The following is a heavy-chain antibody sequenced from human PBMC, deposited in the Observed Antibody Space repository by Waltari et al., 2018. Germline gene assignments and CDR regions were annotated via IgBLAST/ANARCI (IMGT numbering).Heavy chain of an antibody. D-gene: IGHD6-19*01. Sequence: QVQLQESGPGLVKPSETLSLTCAVSGYSISRGYYWGWIRQPPGKGLEWIGSIYHSGSTYYNPSLKSRVTISVDTSKNQFSLKLSSVTAADTAVYYCAREAGIAVAEVGYWGQGTLVTVSS. J-gene: IGHJ4*02. CDR3: AREAGIAVAEVGY. CDR1: GYSISRGYY. CDR2: IYHSGST. V-gene: IGHV4-38-2*01.